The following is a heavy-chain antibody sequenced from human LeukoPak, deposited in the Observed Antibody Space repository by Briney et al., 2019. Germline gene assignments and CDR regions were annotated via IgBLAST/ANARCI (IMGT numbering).Heavy chain of an antibody. Sequence: GGSLRLSCAVSGFTVSSNYMSWVRQAPGKGLEWVAVISYDGSNKYYADSVKGRFTISRDNSKNTLYLQMNSLRAEDTAVYYCAKDRNYYDSSGYYPDAFDIWGQGTMVTVSS. J-gene: IGHJ3*02. CDR1: GFTVSSNY. V-gene: IGHV3-33*05. CDR3: AKDRNYYDSSGYYPDAFDI. D-gene: IGHD3-22*01. CDR2: ISYDGSNK.